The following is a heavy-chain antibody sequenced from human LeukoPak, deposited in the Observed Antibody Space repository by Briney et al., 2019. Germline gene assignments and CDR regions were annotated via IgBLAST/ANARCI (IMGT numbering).Heavy chain of an antibody. Sequence: GGSLTLSCAVSGFTSSNAWMSWVRQAPGKGLEWVSAISGSGGSTYYADSVKGRFTISRDNSKNTLYLQMNSLRAEDTAVYYCANEKQLDYWGQGTLVTVSS. J-gene: IGHJ4*02. CDR3: ANEKQLDY. V-gene: IGHV3-23*01. D-gene: IGHD6-6*01. CDR2: ISGSGGST. CDR1: GFTSSNAW.